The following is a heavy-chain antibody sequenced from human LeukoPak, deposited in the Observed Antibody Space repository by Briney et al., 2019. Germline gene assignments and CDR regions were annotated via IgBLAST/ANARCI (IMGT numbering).Heavy chain of an antibody. V-gene: IGHV1-69*11. CDR2: IIPILGTA. J-gene: IGHJ3*02. CDR3: ARDKDAFDI. Sequence: GASVNVSCQASGGTFSSYALSWVRQAPGQGLQWMGRIIPILGTANYAQKFQGRVTITADESTSTAYMELSSLRSEDTAVYYCARDKDAFDIWGQGTMVTVSS. CDR1: GGTFSSYA.